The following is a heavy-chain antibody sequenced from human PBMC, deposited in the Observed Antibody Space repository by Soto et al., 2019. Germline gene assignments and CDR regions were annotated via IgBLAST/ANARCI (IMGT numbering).Heavy chain of an antibody. CDR3: ARESGVWSGLYGMDV. D-gene: IGHD3-3*01. CDR1: GYTFTSYY. V-gene: IGHV1-46*01. J-gene: IGHJ6*02. CDR2: INPSGGST. Sequence: QVQLVQSGAEVKKPGASVKVSCKASGYTFTSYYMHWVRQAPGQGLEWMGIINPSGGSTSYAQKFKGRVTMTRDTSTSTVYMELSSLRSEATTVYYCARESGVWSGLYGMDVWSQGTTVTVSS.